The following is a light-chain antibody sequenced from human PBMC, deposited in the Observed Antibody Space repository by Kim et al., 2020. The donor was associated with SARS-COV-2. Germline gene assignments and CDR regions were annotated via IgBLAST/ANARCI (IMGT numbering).Light chain of an antibody. Sequence: ASVGDRDTITCLASQGINNYLAWYQQKPGEVPKLLMYAASTLQSGVPSRFSGSGSGTDFTLAINNLQPEDVATYYCQKYNSAPITFGQGTRLEIK. CDR1: QGINNY. CDR2: AAS. V-gene: IGKV1-27*01. CDR3: QKYNSAPIT. J-gene: IGKJ5*01.